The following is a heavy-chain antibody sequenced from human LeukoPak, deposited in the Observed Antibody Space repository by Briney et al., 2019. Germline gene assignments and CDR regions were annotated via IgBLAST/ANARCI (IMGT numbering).Heavy chain of an antibody. CDR2: IYTSGST. Sequence: SETLSLTCTVSGGSISSYYWSWIRQPAGKGLEWIGRIYTSGSTNYNPSLKSRVTMSVDTSKNQFSLKLSSVTVADTAVYYCARIAAYSSGWYSGYYFDYWGQGTLVTVSS. CDR3: ARIAAYSSGWYSGYYFDY. J-gene: IGHJ4*02. CDR1: GGSISSYY. V-gene: IGHV4-4*07. D-gene: IGHD6-19*01.